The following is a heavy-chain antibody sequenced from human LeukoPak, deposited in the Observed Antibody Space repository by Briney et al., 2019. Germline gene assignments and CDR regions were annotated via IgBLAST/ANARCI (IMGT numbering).Heavy chain of an antibody. V-gene: IGHV3-23*01. CDR1: GFTFSSYA. D-gene: IGHD2-8*01. CDR2: ISGSGGST. Sequence: GGSLRLSCAASGFTFSSYAVSWVRQAPGKGLEWVSSISGSGGSTYSADSVKGWFTISRDNSKNTLYLQMNSLRAEDTALYYCAKDRSCTNDICHGDFGYWGQGTLVTVSS. CDR3: AKDRSCTNDICHGDFGY. J-gene: IGHJ4*02.